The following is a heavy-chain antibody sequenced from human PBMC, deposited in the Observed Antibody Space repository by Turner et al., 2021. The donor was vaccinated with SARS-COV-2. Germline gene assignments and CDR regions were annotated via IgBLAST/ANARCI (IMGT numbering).Heavy chain of an antibody. V-gene: IGHV3-23*01. CDR3: AKDLFSGIVGATGFDY. Sequence: EVQLLESGGGLVQPGGSLRHSCSASGFTFSSYAMSWVRQAPGKGLEWVSAISGSGGSTYYADSVKGRFTISRDNSKNTLYLQMNSLRAEDTAVYYCAKDLFSGIVGATGFDYWGQGTLVTVSS. CDR1: GFTFSSYA. CDR2: ISGSGGST. J-gene: IGHJ4*02. D-gene: IGHD1-26*01.